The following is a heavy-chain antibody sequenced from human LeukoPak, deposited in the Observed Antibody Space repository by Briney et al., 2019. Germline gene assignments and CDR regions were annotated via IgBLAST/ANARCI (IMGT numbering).Heavy chain of an antibody. CDR3: ARRASGYSPPFDY. CDR1: GFTFSGYS. Sequence: GGSLRLSCAASGFTFSGYSMRCVRQAPGKGLGWVSRINSDGGSTSYADSVKGRFTISRDNAKNTLYLQMNSLRAEDTAVYYCARRASGYSPPFDYWGQGTLVTVSS. CDR2: INSDGGST. V-gene: IGHV3-74*01. J-gene: IGHJ4*02. D-gene: IGHD3-22*01.